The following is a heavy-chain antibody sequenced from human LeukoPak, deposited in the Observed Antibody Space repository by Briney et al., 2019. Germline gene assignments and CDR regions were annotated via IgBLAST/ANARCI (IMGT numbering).Heavy chain of an antibody. CDR1: GFTFSSYW. V-gene: IGHV3-7*01. CDR3: ASWGYYYDSSGYYSFDY. J-gene: IGHJ4*02. D-gene: IGHD3-22*01. Sequence: GGSLRLSCAASGFTFSSYWMSWVRQAPGKGLEWVANIKQDGSEKYYVDSVKGRFTISRDNAKNSLYLQMNSLRAEDTAVYYCASWGYYYDSSGYYSFDYWAREPWSPSPQ. CDR2: IKQDGSEK.